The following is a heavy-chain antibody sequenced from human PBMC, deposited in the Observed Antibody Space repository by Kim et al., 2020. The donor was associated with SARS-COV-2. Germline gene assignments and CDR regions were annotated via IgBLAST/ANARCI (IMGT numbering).Heavy chain of an antibody. J-gene: IGHJ4*02. Sequence: GGSLRLSCAASGFTFSSYSMNWVRQAPGKGLEWVSSISSSSSSYIYYADSVKGRFTISRDNAKNSLYLQMNSLSAEDTAVYYCASGRWDSGYDYDSSGYPHYWGQGTLVTVSS. CDR2: ISSSSSSYI. V-gene: IGHV3-21*01. CDR3: ASGRWDSGYDYDSSGYPHY. CDR1: GFTFSSYS. D-gene: IGHD3-22*01.